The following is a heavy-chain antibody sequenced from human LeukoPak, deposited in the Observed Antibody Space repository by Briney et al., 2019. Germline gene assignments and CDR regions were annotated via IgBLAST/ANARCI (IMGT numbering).Heavy chain of an antibody. CDR3: ARGGKLSYYDSSGYYYVPLGAFDI. Sequence: GGCLRLSCGASGFTFSSYWMSGVRQARGKGLEWGANLKQDGSEKYYVDSVKGRFTISRDNAKNSLYLQMNSLRAEDTAVYYCARGGKLSYYDSSGYYYVPLGAFDIWGQGTMVTVSS. CDR2: LKQDGSEK. J-gene: IGHJ3*02. CDR1: GFTFSSYW. D-gene: IGHD3-22*01. V-gene: IGHV3-7*01.